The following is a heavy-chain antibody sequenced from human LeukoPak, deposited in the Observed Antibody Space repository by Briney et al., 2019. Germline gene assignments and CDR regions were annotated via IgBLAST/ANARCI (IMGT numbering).Heavy chain of an antibody. CDR2: IRQDGGEK. J-gene: IGHJ3*02. V-gene: IGHV3-7*03. CDR3: VQEGPRGLAFDI. Sequence: GGSLRLSCAASGFTFSSYWMSWVRQAPGKGLEWVANIRQDGGEKNYVDSVKGRFTISRDNAKISLYLQMNSLRAEDTAVYYCVQEGPRGLAFDIWGQGTKVTVSS. CDR1: GFTFSSYW.